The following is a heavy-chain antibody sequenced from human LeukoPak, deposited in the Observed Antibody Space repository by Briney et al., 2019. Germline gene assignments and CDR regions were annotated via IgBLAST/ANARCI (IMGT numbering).Heavy chain of an antibody. CDR3: ARGDTDLGPNFDF. Sequence: PGGSLRLSCEASGFTFSKYWMTWVRQAPGKGLEWVANVKQDGSEKYYVDSVKGRFTISRDNAKNSLCLQMISLRAEDTGVYYCARGDTDLGPNFDFWGQGTLVTVSS. V-gene: IGHV3-7*01. CDR1: GFTFSKYW. D-gene: IGHD5-18*01. CDR2: VKQDGSEK. J-gene: IGHJ4*02.